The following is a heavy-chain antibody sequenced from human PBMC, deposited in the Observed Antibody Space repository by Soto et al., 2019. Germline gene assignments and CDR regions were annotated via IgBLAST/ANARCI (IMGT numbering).Heavy chain of an antibody. V-gene: IGHV5-10-1*01. D-gene: IGHD2-2*02. CDR1: GYSFTSYW. Sequence: GESLKISCQGSGYSFTSYWIGWVRQRPGKGLEWMGRINPSDSYTTYSPSFQGHVTISTDKSFSTAYLQWSGLKASDTAMYYCARLGYCTGTSCYNFETWGQGTLVTVSS. CDR2: INPSDSYT. CDR3: ARLGYCTGTSCYNFET. J-gene: IGHJ4*02.